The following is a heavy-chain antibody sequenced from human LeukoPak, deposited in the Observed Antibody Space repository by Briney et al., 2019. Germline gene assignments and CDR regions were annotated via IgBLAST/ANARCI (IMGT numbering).Heavy chain of an antibody. V-gene: IGHV4-61*02. CDR2: MYTTGST. CDR1: GGSISSGNYY. CDR3: ARDGGYGDYLYYFDY. D-gene: IGHD4-17*01. Sequence: SETLSLTCTVSGGSISSGNYYWSWIRQPAGKGLEWIGRMYTTGSTNYNPALKSRVTISVDTSMNQFSLKLSSVTAADTAVYYCARDGGYGDYLYYFDYWGQGTLVTVSS. J-gene: IGHJ4*02.